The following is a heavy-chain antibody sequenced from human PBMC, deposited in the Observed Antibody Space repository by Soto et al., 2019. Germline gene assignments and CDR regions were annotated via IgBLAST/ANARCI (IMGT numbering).Heavy chain of an antibody. V-gene: IGHV3-23*01. CDR3: AKEVGEGSTSVGYFDY. D-gene: IGHD3-16*01. J-gene: IGHJ4*02. Sequence: GGSLRLSCAASGFTFSSHCMSWVRQAPWKGLEWVSVISRGGVSTYYAKSVKGRFSISRDHSKDTLYLQMNSLRAEDTAVYYCAKEVGEGSTSVGYFDYWGPGTLVAVSS. CDR2: ISRGGVST. CDR1: GFTFSSHC.